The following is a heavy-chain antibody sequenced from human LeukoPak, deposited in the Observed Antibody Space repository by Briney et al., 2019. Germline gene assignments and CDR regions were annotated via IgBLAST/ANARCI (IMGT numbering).Heavy chain of an antibody. Sequence: PGGSLRLSCAASGFTVSSNYMSWVRQAPGKGLEWVSVIYSGGSTYYADSVKGRSTISRDNSKNTLYLQMNSLRAEDTAVYYCARDAPHYYDSSGYQDYWGQGTLVTVSS. CDR3: ARDAPHYYDSSGYQDY. CDR1: GFTVSSNY. V-gene: IGHV3-53*01. CDR2: IYSGGST. D-gene: IGHD3-22*01. J-gene: IGHJ4*02.